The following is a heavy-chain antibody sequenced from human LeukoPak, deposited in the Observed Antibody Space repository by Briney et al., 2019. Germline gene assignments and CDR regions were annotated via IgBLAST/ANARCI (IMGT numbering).Heavy chain of an antibody. CDR3: ARRYCSGGSCPRDYYYYYMDV. D-gene: IGHD2-15*01. CDR1: GFTFSSYA. Sequence: GGSLRLSCAASGFTFSSYAMSWVRQAPGKGLEWVSAISGSGGSTYYADSVKGRFTISRDNSKNTLYLQMNSLRAEDTAVYYCARRYCSGGSCPRDYYYYYMDVWGKGTTVTISS. V-gene: IGHV3-23*01. CDR2: ISGSGGST. J-gene: IGHJ6*03.